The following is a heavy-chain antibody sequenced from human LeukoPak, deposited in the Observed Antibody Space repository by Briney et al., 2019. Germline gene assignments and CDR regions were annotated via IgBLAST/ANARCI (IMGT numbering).Heavy chain of an antibody. CDR2: IFPIFGTA. Sequence: SVKVSCKASRGTLSSYAISRVRQAPGQGVEWVGGIFPIFGTATYAQQYQCRATIPSDEATPRAYIELSSMRSEQTTVCYCASTACSGGSCHGNYYYCMDVGGKGSTV. CDR3: ASTACSGGSCHGNYYYCMDV. V-gene: IGHV1-69*13. D-gene: IGHD2-15*01. J-gene: IGHJ6*03. CDR1: RGTLSSYA.